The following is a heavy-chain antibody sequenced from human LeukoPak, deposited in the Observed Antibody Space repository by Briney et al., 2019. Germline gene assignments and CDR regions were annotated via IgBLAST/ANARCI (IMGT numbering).Heavy chain of an antibody. V-gene: IGHV1-18*01. Sequence: ASVKVSCKASGYTFTSYGISWVRQAPGQGLEWMGWISAYNGNTNYAQKLQGRVTMTTDTSTGTAYMELRSLRSDDTAVYYCARDVQPRGYSYGSPLDYWGQGTLVTVSS. J-gene: IGHJ4*02. CDR2: ISAYNGNT. CDR3: ARDVQPRGYSYGSPLDY. D-gene: IGHD5-18*01. CDR1: GYTFTSYG.